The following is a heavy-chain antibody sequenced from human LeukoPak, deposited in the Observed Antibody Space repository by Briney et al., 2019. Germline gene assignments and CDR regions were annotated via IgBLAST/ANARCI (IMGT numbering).Heavy chain of an antibody. CDR1: GGPFSGYF. CDR3: ARRYYYNLGSFPFDF. V-gene: IGHV4-34*01. Sequence: SETLSLTCAVSGGPFSGYFWSWIRQPPGKGLEWIGEIHNSGTTNYNPSLNSRVTISEDTSKNQIYLNLRSMTAADTAVYYCARRYYYNLGSFPFDFWGQGTLVTVSS. CDR2: IHNSGTT. J-gene: IGHJ4*02. D-gene: IGHD3-10*01.